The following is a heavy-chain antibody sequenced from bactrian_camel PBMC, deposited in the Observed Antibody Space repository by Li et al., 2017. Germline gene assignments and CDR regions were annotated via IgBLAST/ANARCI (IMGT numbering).Heavy chain of an antibody. V-gene: IGHV3-2*01. CDR2: ILSDGSNA. D-gene: IGHD5*01. CDR1: GFTFSSYH. CDR3: ASISGSTPYNY. Sequence: HVQLVESGGGSVQAGGSLRLSCAASGFTFSSYHMSWVRQAPGKGLEWVSRILSDGSNANYTDSVKGRFTISRDSAKNTVYLQMNSLKSEDTALYYCASISGSTPYNYWGQGTQVTVS. J-gene: IGHJ4*01.